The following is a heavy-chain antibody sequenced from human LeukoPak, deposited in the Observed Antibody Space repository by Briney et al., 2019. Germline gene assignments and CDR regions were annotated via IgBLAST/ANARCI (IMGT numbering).Heavy chain of an antibody. V-gene: IGHV3-30*04. CDR1: GFTFTNYA. D-gene: IGHD3-10*01. Sequence: GGSLRLSSAASGFTFTNYAMHWVRQAPGKGLEWVTVISKDGSHKNYADSVKGRFTISRDNSMNTLFLQMNSLRADDTAVYFCARDAYYSSGTYFDYWGQGTLVTVSS. CDR2: ISKDGSHK. CDR3: ARDAYYSSGTYFDY. J-gene: IGHJ4*02.